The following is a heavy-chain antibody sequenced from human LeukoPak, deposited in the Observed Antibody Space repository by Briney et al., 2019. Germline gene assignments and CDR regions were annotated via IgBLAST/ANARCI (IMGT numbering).Heavy chain of an antibody. J-gene: IGHJ4*02. Sequence: ASVKVSCKASGYTFTSYGISWVRQAPGQGLEWMGWISAYNGNTNYAQKFQGRVTMTGDTSISTAYMELSSLRSEDTAVYYCARELKLSYGSSGLSLWGQGTLITVSS. CDR3: ARELKLSYGSSGLSL. CDR1: GYTFTSYG. CDR2: ISAYNGNT. V-gene: IGHV1-18*01. D-gene: IGHD3-22*01.